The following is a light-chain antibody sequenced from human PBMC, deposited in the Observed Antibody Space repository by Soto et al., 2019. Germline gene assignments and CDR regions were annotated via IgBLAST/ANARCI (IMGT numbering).Light chain of an antibody. Sequence: QSALTQPASVSGSPGQSITISCTGTSSDVGGYNYVSWYQRHPGKAPKLMIYDVSNRPSGGSNRFSGSKSGNTASLTISGLQAEDEADYYCGSYTSSSTLVVFGGGTKLTVL. CDR2: DVS. CDR1: SSDVGGYNY. V-gene: IGLV2-14*01. J-gene: IGLJ2*01. CDR3: GSYTSSSTLVV.